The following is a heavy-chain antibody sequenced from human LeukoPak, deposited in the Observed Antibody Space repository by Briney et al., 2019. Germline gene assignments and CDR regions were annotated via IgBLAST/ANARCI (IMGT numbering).Heavy chain of an antibody. D-gene: IGHD3-9*01. CDR3: ARVPILTGSYYFDY. Sequence: PGGSLRLSCAASGFTFSSYAFHWVRQTPGKGLEYVSAINTNGDNTYYANSVKGRFTISRDNSKNTLYLQMGSLTTEDMAVYYCARVPILTGSYYFDYWGQGTLVTVSS. J-gene: IGHJ4*02. CDR1: GFTFSSYA. V-gene: IGHV3-64*01. CDR2: INTNGDNT.